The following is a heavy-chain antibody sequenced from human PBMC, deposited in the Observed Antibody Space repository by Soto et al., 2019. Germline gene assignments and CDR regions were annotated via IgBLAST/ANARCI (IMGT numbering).Heavy chain of an antibody. D-gene: IGHD6-13*01. CDR3: ARGRRYTSSWFWFDP. V-gene: IGHV4-31*03. CDR2: IYYSGST. J-gene: IGHJ5*02. Sequence: QVQLQESGPGLVKSSQTLSLTCTVSGGSISSANYNWGWIRQHPGKGLEWIGYIYYSGSTYYNPSLKGRLAMSLDTSKDQFSLNLSSVTAADTAVYYCARGRRYTSSWFWFDPWGQGTLVTVSS. CDR1: GGSISSANYN.